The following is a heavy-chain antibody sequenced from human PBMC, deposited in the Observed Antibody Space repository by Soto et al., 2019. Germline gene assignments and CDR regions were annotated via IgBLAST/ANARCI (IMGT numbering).Heavy chain of an antibody. CDR3: ARAASRRQYHY. Sequence: ASVKVSCKASGYTFTSNGVSWVRQAPGQGLEWMGIINPSGGSTSYAQKFQGRVTMTRDTSTSTVYMELSSLRSEDTAVYYCARAASRRQYHYWGQGTLVTVSS. J-gene: IGHJ4*02. CDR1: GYTFTSNG. CDR2: INPSGGST. V-gene: IGHV1-46*01. D-gene: IGHD4-4*01.